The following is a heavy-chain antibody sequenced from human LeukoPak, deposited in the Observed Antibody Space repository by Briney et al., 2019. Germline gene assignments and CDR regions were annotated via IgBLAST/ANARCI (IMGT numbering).Heavy chain of an antibody. CDR1: GFTFSTST. CDR2: INQHGGDM. CDR3: AKRGVEMATIYYMDV. Sequence: GGSLRLSCEASGFTFSTSTMHWVRQAPGKGLEWVANINQHGGDMHYVDSVKGRFTISRDNSKNTLYLQMNSLRDEDTAVYYCAKRGVEMATIYYMDVWGKGTAVT. J-gene: IGHJ6*03. D-gene: IGHD5-24*01. V-gene: IGHV3-7*01.